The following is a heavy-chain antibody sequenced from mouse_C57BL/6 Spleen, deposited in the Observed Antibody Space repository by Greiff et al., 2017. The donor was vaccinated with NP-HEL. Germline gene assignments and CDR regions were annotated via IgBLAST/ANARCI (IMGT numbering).Heavy chain of an antibody. CDR3: ARHEDGATVVEEDYFDY. V-gene: IGHV1-62-2*01. Sequence: LEESGAELVKPGASVKLSCKASGYTFTEYTIHWVKQRSGQGLEWIGWFYPGSGSIKYNEKFKDKATLTADKSSSTVYMELSRLTSEDSAVYFCARHEDGATVVEEDYFDYWGQGTTLTVSS. CDR1: GYTFTEYT. J-gene: IGHJ2*01. CDR2: FYPGSGSI. D-gene: IGHD1-1*01.